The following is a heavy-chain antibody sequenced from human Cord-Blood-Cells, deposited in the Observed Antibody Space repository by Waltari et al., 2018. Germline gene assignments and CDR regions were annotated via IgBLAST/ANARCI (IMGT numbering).Heavy chain of an antibody. V-gene: IGHV3-23*01. CDR2: ISGSGGST. J-gene: IGHJ4*02. Sequence: EVQLLESGGGLVQPGGSLRLSCAASGFTFSSYAMSWVRQAPGKGLEWVSAISGSGGSTYYADSVRRRFTISRDKSKNTLYLQMNSLRAEDTAVYYCANGQGVINYWGQGTLVTVSS. CDR1: GFTFSSYA. D-gene: IGHD3-10*01. CDR3: ANGQGVINY.